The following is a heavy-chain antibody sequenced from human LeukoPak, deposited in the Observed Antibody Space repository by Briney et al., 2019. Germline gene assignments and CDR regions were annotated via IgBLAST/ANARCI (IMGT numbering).Heavy chain of an antibody. Sequence: SETLSLTCTVSGGSISSSNYYWGWIRQPPGKGLEWIVSIYYRGSTYYNPSLKSRVTISVDTSKNQFSLKLSSVTAADTAVYYCRPYYYDSSGYLVDYWGQGTLVTVSS. V-gene: IGHV4-39*01. CDR3: RPYYYDSSGYLVDY. J-gene: IGHJ4*02. D-gene: IGHD3-22*01. CDR1: GGSISSSNYY. CDR2: IYYRGST.